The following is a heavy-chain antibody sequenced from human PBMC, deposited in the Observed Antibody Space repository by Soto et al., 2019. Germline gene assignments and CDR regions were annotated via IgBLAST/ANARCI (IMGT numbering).Heavy chain of an antibody. D-gene: IGHD3-3*01. V-gene: IGHV3-9*01. J-gene: IGHJ6*02. CDR3: AKELGRITTLEGMDV. CDR2: ISWNSGSI. Sequence: EVQLVESGGGLVQPGRSLRLSCAASGFTFDDYAMHWVPQAPGKGLEWVSGISWNSGSIGYADSVKGRFTISRDNAKNSLYLQRNSLRAEDTALYYCAKELGRITTLEGMDVWGQGTTVTVSS. CDR1: GFTFDDYA.